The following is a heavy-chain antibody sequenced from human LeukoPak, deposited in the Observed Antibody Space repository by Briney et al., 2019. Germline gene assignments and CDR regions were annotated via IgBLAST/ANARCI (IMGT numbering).Heavy chain of an antibody. J-gene: IGHJ6*02. CDR2: ISYDGSNK. D-gene: IGHD4-17*01. CDR3: AGGDYGDYPTYYYYGMDV. V-gene: IGHV3-30-3*01. CDR1: GFTFSSYA. Sequence: PGGSLRLSCAASGFTFSSYAMHWVRQAPGKGLEWVAVISYDGSNKYYADSVKGRFTISGDNSKNTLYLQMNSLRAEDTAVYYCAGGDYGDYPTYYYYGMDVWGQGTTVTVSS.